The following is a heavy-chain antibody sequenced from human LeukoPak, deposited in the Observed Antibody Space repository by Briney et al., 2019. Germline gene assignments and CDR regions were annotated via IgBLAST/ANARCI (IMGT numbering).Heavy chain of an antibody. CDR3: ATYFYGEYGSYYFDY. CDR2: IYYSGGT. Sequence: PSETLSLTCSVSXGSINSYYWSWIRQPPGKGLEWIGNIYYSGGTNYSPSLKSRVTMSVDKSKNQFSLKLSSVTAADTAVYYCATYFYGEYGSYYFDYWGQGTLVTVSS. J-gene: IGHJ4*02. V-gene: IGHV4-59*12. CDR1: XGSINSYY. D-gene: IGHD4-17*01.